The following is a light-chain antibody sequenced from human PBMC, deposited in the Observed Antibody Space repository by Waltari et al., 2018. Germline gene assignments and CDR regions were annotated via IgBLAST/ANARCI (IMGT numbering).Light chain of an antibody. Sequence: QSALTQPASVSGSPGQSITISCSGTSSDVHYNYVSWYQQHPDKAPKVLIYEVNNRPSGVANRFSGSKSGATASLTISGLQAEDEADYYCSSYTTSATKFGGGTRLTVL. CDR3: SSYTTSATK. CDR1: SSDVHYNY. CDR2: EVN. J-gene: IGLJ3*02. V-gene: IGLV2-14*01.